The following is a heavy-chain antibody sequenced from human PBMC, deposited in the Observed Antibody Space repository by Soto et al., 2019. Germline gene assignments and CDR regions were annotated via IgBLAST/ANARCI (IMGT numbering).Heavy chain of an antibody. Sequence: QVQLVQSGAEVKKPGASVKVSCRTSGYTFTHYYIHWVRQAPGQGLEWLGIINPASGSTNYAQDFQGRVTFTMDTSTTTVYMELSGLRAEDTAIFYCARDLAAGDNWGQGTLVTVSS. CDR3: ARDLAAGDN. J-gene: IGHJ4*02. CDR2: INPASGST. V-gene: IGHV1-46*01. CDR1: GYTFTHYY. D-gene: IGHD6-13*01.